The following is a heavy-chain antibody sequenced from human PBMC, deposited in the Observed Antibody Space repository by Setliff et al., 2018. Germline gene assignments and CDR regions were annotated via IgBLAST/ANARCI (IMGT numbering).Heavy chain of an antibody. J-gene: IGHJ3*01. V-gene: IGHV1-18*01. CDR2: NSA. Sequence: GASVKVSCKAFGYTFAKYGTSWVRQAPGQGLEWMGWNSAYAQKFQGRVTMTTDTPTSTAYMELRSLGSDDTAVYFCARFGGSCSSSSCYASDLWGQGTMVTVSS. CDR3: ARFGGSCSSSSCYASDL. D-gene: IGHD2-2*01. CDR1: GYTFAKYG.